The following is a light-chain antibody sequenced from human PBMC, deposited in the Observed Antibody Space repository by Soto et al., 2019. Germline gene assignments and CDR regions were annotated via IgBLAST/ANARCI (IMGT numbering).Light chain of an antibody. CDR1: QAIRND. CDR3: LQHNTYPLT. Sequence: DIQMTQSPSSLSASVGDRVTISGRSSQAIRNDVAWYQHKSGQAPTRLIYAASSLQSGVPSRFTGSGSGTEFTLAISSLQPEDFATYYCLQHNTYPLTFRGGTRVEIK. V-gene: IGKV1-17*01. CDR2: AAS. J-gene: IGKJ4*01.